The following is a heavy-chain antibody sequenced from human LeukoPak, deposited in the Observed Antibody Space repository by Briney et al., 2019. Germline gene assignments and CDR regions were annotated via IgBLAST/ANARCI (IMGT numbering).Heavy chain of an antibody. Sequence: GESLKISCKGSGYSFTSYWIGWVRQMPGKGLQWLGIIYPGDSDTRYSPSFQGQVTISADKSISTAYLQWSSLKASDTAMYYCARTDCSSTSCYGMDVWGQGTTVTVSS. CDR2: IYPGDSDT. CDR1: GYSFTSYW. V-gene: IGHV5-51*01. CDR3: ARTDCSSTSCYGMDV. J-gene: IGHJ6*02. D-gene: IGHD2-2*01.